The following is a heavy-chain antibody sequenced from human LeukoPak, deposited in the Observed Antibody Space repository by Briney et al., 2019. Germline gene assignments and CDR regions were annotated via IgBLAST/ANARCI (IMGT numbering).Heavy chain of an antibody. CDR2: INHSGST. Sequence: SETLSLTCAVYGGSFSGYYWSWIRQPPGKGLEWIGEINHSGSTNYNPSLKSRVTISVDTSKNQFSLKLSSVIAADTAVYYCASLTSPAARRYGMDVWGQGTTVTVSS. D-gene: IGHD2-2*01. CDR3: ASLTSPAARRYGMDV. V-gene: IGHV4-34*01. J-gene: IGHJ6*02. CDR1: GGSFSGYY.